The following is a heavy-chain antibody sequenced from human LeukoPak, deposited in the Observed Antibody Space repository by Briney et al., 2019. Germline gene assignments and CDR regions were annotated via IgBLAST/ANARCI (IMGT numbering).Heavy chain of an antibody. CDR2: MNPNSGST. CDR1: RYTFTSYD. CDR3: ASGRSTGYPYYFEY. Sequence: SVKVSCKASRYTFTSYDIKWVRQATGQGLEWMGWMNPNSGSTGYAQKFQGRVTITRNTSISTAYMELSGLGSEDTAVYYCASGRSTGYPYYFEYWGQGTLVTVSS. V-gene: IGHV1-8*03. D-gene: IGHD5-12*01. J-gene: IGHJ4*02.